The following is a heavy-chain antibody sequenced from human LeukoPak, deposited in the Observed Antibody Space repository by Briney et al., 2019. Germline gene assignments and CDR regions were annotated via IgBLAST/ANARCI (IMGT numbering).Heavy chain of an antibody. V-gene: IGHV3-48*04. CDR2: ISSSSSTI. D-gene: IGHD3-16*01. CDR3: ARDGGNWFDP. CDR1: GFTFTTYA. Sequence: GGSLRLSCAASGFTFTTYAMTWIRQAPGKGLEWVSYISSSSSTIYYADSVKGRFTISRDNAKNSLYLQMNSLRAEDTAVYYCARDGGNWFDPWGQGTLVTVSS. J-gene: IGHJ5*02.